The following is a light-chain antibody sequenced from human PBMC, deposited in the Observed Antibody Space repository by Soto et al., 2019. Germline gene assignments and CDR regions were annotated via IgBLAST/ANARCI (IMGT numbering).Light chain of an antibody. CDR1: SSNIGRNS. V-gene: IGLV1-47*02. CDR3: AAWDHSPSGLV. Sequence: QSALTQPPSASGTPGQRVTISCSGSSSNIGRNSVYWYQQLPGAAPKLLMYSNNQRPSGVPDRFSGSKSGTSASLAISGLRSEDAAEYYCAAWDHSPSGLVIGGGTKVTVL. CDR2: SNN. J-gene: IGLJ2*01.